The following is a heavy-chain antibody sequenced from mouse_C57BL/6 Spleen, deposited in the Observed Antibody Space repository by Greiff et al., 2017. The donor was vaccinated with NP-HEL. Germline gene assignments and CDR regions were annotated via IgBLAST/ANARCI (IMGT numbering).Heavy chain of an antibody. CDR2: IYPGDGDT. D-gene: IGHD1-1*01. CDR1: GYAFSSSW. J-gene: IGHJ3*01. Sequence: QVQLQQSGPELVKPGASVKISCKASGYAFSSSWMNWVKQRPGKGLEWIGRIYPGDGDTNYNGKFKGKATLTADKSSSTAYMQLSSLTSEDSAVYFCAREGGYYYGSSYGGFAYWGQGTLVTVSA. CDR3: AREGGYYYGSSYGGFAY. V-gene: IGHV1-82*01.